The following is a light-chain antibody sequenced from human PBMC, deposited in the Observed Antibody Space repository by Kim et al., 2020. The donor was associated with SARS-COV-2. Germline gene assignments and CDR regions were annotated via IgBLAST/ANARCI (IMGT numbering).Light chain of an antibody. CDR1: QSISTN. J-gene: IGKJ2*01. V-gene: IGKV1-39*01. Sequence: ASVGDRVTITCRASQSISTNLNLYQQKPGKAPKLLIYLAFNLQSGVPSRFSGSGFGTDFTLTISSLQPEDSATYYCQQSYRTPPDTFGQGTKLEI. CDR2: LAF. CDR3: QQSYRTPPDT.